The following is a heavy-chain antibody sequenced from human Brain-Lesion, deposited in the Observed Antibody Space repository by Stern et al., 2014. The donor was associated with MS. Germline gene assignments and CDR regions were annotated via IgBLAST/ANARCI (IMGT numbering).Heavy chain of an antibody. CDR1: GFTFRTFG. V-gene: IGHV3-30*18. D-gene: IGHD3-16*01. CDR2: ISYDGGDT. CDR3: AKDRQLGPCLFDY. J-gene: IGHJ4*02. Sequence: VQLEESGGGVVYPGRPLRLSFAASGFTFRTFGMHGVRQAPGKGLEWVAFISYDGGDTYYADSVKTRFTISSDNSQTTLDLQMHSLRVEDAAVYHCAKDRQLGPCLFDYWGQGSLVTVSS.